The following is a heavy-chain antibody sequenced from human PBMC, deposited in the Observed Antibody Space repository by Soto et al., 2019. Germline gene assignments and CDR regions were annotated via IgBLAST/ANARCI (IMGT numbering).Heavy chain of an antibody. D-gene: IGHD3-10*01. CDR1: GFSLSTSGVG. J-gene: IGHJ4*02. V-gene: IGHV2-5*02. CDR3: AHGGMVRGVLDPYYFDY. CDR2: IYWDDDK. Sequence: QITLKESGPTLVKPTQTLTLTCTFSGFSLSTSGVGVGWIRQPPGKALEWLALIYWDDDKRYSPSLKSRLTITKDTSKNQVVLTMTNMDPVDTATYYCAHGGMVRGVLDPYYFDYWGQGTLVTVSS.